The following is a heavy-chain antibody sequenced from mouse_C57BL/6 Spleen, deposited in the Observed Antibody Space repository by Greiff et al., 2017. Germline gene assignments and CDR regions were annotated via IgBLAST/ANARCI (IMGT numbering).Heavy chain of an antibody. CDR1: GFTFSDYY. J-gene: IGHJ4*01. CDR2: INYDGSST. CDR3: AREDDYAMDY. V-gene: IGHV5-16*01. Sequence: EVQRVESEGGLVQPGSSMKLSCTASGFTFSDYYMAWVRQVPEKGLEWVANINYDGSSTYYLDSLKSRFIISRDNAKNIRYLQMSSLKSEDTATYDCAREDDYAMDYWGQGTSVTVSS.